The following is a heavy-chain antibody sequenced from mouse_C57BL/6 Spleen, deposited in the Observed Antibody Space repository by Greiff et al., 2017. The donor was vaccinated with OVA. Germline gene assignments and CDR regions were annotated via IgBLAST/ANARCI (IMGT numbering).Heavy chain of an antibody. CDR3: ARRFLYDYDAMDY. J-gene: IGHJ4*01. CDR1: GFTFSDYY. CDR2: ISNGGGST. Sequence: VQLQESGGGLVQPGGSLKLSCAASGFTFSDYYMYWVRQTPEKRLEWVAYISNGGGSTYYPDTVKGRFTISRDNAKNTLYLQMSRLKSEDTAMYYCARRFLYDYDAMDYWGQGTSVTVSS. V-gene: IGHV5-12*01. D-gene: IGHD1-3*01.